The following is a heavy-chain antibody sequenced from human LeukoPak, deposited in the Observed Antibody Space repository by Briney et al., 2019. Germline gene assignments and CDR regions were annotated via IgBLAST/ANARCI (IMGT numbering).Heavy chain of an antibody. Sequence: GGSLRLSCAASGFTFDDYAMHWFRQAPEKGLEWVSLISGDGGSTYYADSVKGLFTISRDNSKNSLYLQMNSLRTEDTALYYCAKDGFGKGVGYFDYWGQGTLVTVSS. CDR2: ISGDGGST. CDR1: GFTFDDYA. V-gene: IGHV3-43*02. D-gene: IGHD3-10*01. CDR3: AKDGFGKGVGYFDY. J-gene: IGHJ4*02.